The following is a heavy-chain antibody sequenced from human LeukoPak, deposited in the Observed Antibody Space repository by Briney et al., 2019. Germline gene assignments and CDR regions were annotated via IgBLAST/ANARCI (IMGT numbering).Heavy chain of an antibody. CDR1: GFTFSSYG. D-gene: IGHD6-19*01. CDR3: AKSSGPRYYFDC. J-gene: IGHJ4*02. V-gene: IGHV3-30*02. Sequence: GGSLRLSCAASGFTFSSYGMHWVCQAPGKRLEWVAFIRYDGSNRYYADSVKGRFTISRDNSKNTLYLQMNNLRAEDTAVYYCAKSSGPRYYFDCWGQGTLVTVSS. CDR2: IRYDGSNR.